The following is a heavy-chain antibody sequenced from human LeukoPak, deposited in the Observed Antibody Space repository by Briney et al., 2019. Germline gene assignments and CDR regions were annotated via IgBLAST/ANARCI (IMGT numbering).Heavy chain of an antibody. CDR1: GFSFSDCA. V-gene: IGHV3-23*01. CDR2: ISGSAGST. CDR3: TKGMATIRRHIDS. J-gene: IGHJ4*02. D-gene: IGHD5-24*01. Sequence: GASLRLSCAASGFSFSDCAMSWVRQAPGRGLEWVSSISGSAGSTYYADSMKGRFTISRDNPKNTLHLEMNSLRAEDTAIYYCTKGMATIRRHIDSWGQGTLVTVSS.